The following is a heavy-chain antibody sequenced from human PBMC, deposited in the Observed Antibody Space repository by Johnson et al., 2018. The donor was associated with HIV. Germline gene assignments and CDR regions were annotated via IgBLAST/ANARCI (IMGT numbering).Heavy chain of an antibody. CDR1: GFTFSSYG. Sequence: QEQLVESGGGVVQPGGSLRLSCAASGFTFSSYGMHWVRQAPGKGLEWVAFIRYDGNNKYYADSVKGRFTISRDNSKNTLYLQMNSLRAEDSAVYYCAKTLSPYYYDSSGYYQPFDAFDIWGQGTMVTVSS. D-gene: IGHD3-22*01. CDR3: AKTLSPYYYDSSGYYQPFDAFDI. V-gene: IGHV3-30*02. J-gene: IGHJ3*02. CDR2: IRYDGNNK.